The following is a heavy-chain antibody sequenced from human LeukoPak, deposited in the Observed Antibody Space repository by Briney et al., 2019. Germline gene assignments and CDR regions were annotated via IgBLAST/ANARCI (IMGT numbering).Heavy chain of an antibody. CDR3: ARKENVYYYFDY. CDR1: GYSITSSSW. CDR2: IYHSGTT. V-gene: IGHV4-28*01. D-gene: IGHD3-10*01. J-gene: IGHJ4*02. Sequence: SETLSLTCAVSGYSITSSSWWGWIRQPPGKGLEWIGYIYHSGTTYYNPSLQSRVTMSVDTSKNQFSLKLSSATAVDTAVYYCARKENVYYYFDYWGQGTLVTVSS.